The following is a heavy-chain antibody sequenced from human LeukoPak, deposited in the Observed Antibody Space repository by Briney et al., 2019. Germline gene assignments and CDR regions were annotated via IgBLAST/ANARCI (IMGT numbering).Heavy chain of an antibody. J-gene: IGHJ4*02. D-gene: IGHD1-1*01. CDR2: IYYSGST. V-gene: IGHV4-59*08. CDR3: ARQCSKVERRLYYFDY. CDR1: GGSISSYY. Sequence: SETLSLTCTVSGGSISSYYWSWIRQPPGKGLEWIGYIYYSGSTNYNPSLKSRVTISVDTSKNQFSLKLSSVTAADTAVYYCARQCSKVERRLYYFDYWGQGTLVTVSS.